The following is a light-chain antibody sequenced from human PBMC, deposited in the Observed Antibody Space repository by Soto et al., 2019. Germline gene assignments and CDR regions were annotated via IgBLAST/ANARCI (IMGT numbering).Light chain of an antibody. CDR2: TTN. CDR3: AAWDDSLVV. CDR1: SGSVSTSYY. J-gene: IGLJ2*01. V-gene: IGLV8-61*01. Sequence: QTVVTQEPSFSVSPGGTVTLTCGLSSGSVSTSYYPSWYQQTPGQAPRTLIYTTNSRSSGVPDRFTGSILGNKAALTITGAQADDESDYYCAAWDDSLVVFGGGTKLTVL.